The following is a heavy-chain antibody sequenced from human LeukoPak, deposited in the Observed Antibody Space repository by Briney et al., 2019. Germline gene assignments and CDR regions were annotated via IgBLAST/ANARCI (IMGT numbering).Heavy chain of an antibody. CDR1: GFTFSSYG. V-gene: IGHV3-33*01. CDR3: ASRGTTVVTGANFDY. J-gene: IGHJ4*02. Sequence: PGGSLKLSCEASGFTFSSYGMYWVRQAPGKGLEWVAVIWYDGSNKYYADSVKGRFTISRDNSKNTLYLQMNSLRAEDTAVYYCASRGTTVVTGANFDYWGQGTLVTVSS. D-gene: IGHD4-23*01. CDR2: IWYDGSNK.